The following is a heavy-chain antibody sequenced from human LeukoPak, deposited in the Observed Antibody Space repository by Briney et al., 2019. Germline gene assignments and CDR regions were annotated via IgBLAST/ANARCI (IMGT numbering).Heavy chain of an antibody. CDR2: IISSSSYT. CDR3: ARLTAMADQSPDY. Sequence: GGSLRLSCAASGFTFSDYYMSSIRQAPGKGLEWVSYIISSSSYTNYADSVEGRFTISRDNAKNSLYLQMNSLRAEDTAVYYCARLTAMADQSPDYWGQGTLVTVSS. D-gene: IGHD5-18*01. CDR1: GFTFSDYY. J-gene: IGHJ4*02. V-gene: IGHV3-11*06.